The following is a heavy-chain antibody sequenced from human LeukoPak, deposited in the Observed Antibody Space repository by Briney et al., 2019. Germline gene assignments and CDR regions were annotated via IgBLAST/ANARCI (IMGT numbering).Heavy chain of an antibody. V-gene: IGHV4-34*01. CDR1: GGSFSGYY. CDR2: INHSGSA. D-gene: IGHD2-15*01. J-gene: IGHJ4*02. Sequence: SETLSLTCAVYGGSFSGYYWSWIRQPPGKGLEWVGEINHSGSANYNPSLKSRVTISVDTSKNQFSLKLSSVTAADTAVYYCARGRNYCSGGSCLWGVGSSIDYWGQGTLVTVSS. CDR3: ARGRNYCSGGSCLWGVGSSIDY.